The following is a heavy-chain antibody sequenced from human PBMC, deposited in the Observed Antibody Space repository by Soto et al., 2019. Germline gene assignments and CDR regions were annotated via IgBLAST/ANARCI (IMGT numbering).Heavy chain of an antibody. D-gene: IGHD2-15*01. Sequence: PGGSLRLSCAASGFTFSSYSMNWVRQAPGKGLEWVSYISSSSSTIYYADSVKGRFTISRDNAKNSLYLQMNSLRDEDTAVYYCARGSAVVAARNYYYYGMDVWGQGTTVTVSS. V-gene: IGHV3-48*02. CDR2: ISSSSSTI. CDR3: ARGSAVVAARNYYYYGMDV. J-gene: IGHJ6*02. CDR1: GFTFSSYS.